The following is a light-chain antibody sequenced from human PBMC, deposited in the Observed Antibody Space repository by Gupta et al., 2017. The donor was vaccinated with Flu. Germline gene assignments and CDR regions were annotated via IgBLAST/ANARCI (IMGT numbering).Light chain of an antibody. CDR2: YYSDSDT. CDR3: MICPSIHWV. V-gene: IGLV5-37*01. CDR1: SDIHVGCYI. Sequence: TQPPSYSASPVDPARLTRTMPSDIHVGCYIIYWYQQTPGSPPRYLLYYYSDSDTVQGSGVPRRFSGSKDASANTGILLISWLQSEDETDYYCMICPSIHWVFGGGTKLTVL. J-gene: IGLJ3*02.